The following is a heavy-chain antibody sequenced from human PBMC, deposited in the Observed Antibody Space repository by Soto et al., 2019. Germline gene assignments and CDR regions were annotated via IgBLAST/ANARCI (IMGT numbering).Heavy chain of an antibody. CDR1: GFTFDDYA. D-gene: IGHD4-17*01. CDR3: AKDGTTVGYYYYGMDV. Sequence: GGSLRLSCAASGFTFDDYAMHWVRQAPGKGLEWVSGISWNSGSIGYADSVKGRFTISRDNAKNSLYLQMNSLRAEDTALYYCAKDGTTVGYYYYGMDVWGQGTTVTVS. J-gene: IGHJ6*02. CDR2: ISWNSGSI. V-gene: IGHV3-9*01.